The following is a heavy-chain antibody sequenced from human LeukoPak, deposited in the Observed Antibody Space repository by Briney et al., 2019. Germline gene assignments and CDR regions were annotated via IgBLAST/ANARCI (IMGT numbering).Heavy chain of an antibody. CDR1: GGSISSGDYY. CDR2: IYYSGST. Sequence: SETLSLTCTVSGGSISSGDYYWSWIRQPPGKGPEWIGYIYYSGSTYYNPSLKSRVTISVDTSKNQFSLKLSSVTAADTAVYYCARDLVGYCSGGSCYTPHFDYWGQGTLVTVSS. D-gene: IGHD2-15*01. J-gene: IGHJ4*02. V-gene: IGHV4-30-4*01. CDR3: ARDLVGYCSGGSCYTPHFDY.